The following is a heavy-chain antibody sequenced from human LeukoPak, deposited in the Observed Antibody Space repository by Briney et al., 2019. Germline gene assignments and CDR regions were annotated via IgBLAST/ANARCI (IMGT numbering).Heavy chain of an antibody. V-gene: IGHV3-23*01. CDR2: ISGFNT. D-gene: IGHD2-8*01. J-gene: IGHJ4*03. CDR3: AKDVCTSPRCLLYFDS. CDR1: GFAFSNYA. Sequence: GGSLRLSCTTSGFAFSNYAMNWVRQAPGKGPEWVSGISGFNTYYADSVKGRFTIFRDNSKNVLYLQMDRLRAEDTAVYSCAKDVCTSPRCLLYFDSWGQGTMVTVSS.